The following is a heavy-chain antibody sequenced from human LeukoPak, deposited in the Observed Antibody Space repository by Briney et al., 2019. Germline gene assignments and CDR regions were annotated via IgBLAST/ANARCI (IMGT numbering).Heavy chain of an antibody. V-gene: IGHV1-8*01. CDR3: ARDRCSSISCHIPHPNRNDAFDF. D-gene: IGHD2-2*01. Sequence: GASVKVSCKASGYTFTSYDINWVRQATGQGLEWMGWMNPNSGNTGYAQKFQGRVTMTRNTSISTAYMELSSLRSEDTAVYYCARDRCSSISCHIPHPNRNDAFDFWGHGTMVTFSS. CDR1: GYTFTSYD. J-gene: IGHJ3*01. CDR2: MNPNSGNT.